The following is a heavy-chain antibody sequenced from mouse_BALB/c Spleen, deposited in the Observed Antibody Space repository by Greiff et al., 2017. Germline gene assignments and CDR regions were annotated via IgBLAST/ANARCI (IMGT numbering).Heavy chain of an antibody. V-gene: IGHV5-6*01. D-gene: IGHD2-10*02. CDR1: GFTFSSYG. CDR2: ISSGGSYT. Sequence: EVQGVESGGDLVKPGGSLKLSCAASGFTFSSYGMSWVRQTPDKRLEWVATISSGGSYTYYPDSVKGRFTISRDNAKNNLYLQMSSLKSEDTAMYYCAREGYGNYLYAMDYWGQGTSVTVSS. J-gene: IGHJ4*01. CDR3: AREGYGNYLYAMDY.